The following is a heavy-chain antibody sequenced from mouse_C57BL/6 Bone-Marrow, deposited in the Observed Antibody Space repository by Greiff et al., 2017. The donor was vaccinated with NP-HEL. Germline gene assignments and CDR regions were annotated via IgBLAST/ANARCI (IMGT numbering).Heavy chain of an antibody. D-gene: IGHD1-1*01. V-gene: IGHV1-69*01. CDR1: GYTFTSYW. J-gene: IGHJ1*03. CDR3: ARFYYGSSRYWYFDV. CDR2: IDPSDSYT. Sequence: QVQLQQPGAELVMPGASVKLSCKASGYTFTSYWMHWVKQRPGQGLEWIGEIDPSDSYTNYNQKFKGKSTLTVDKSSSTAYMQLSSLTSEDSAVYYCARFYYGSSRYWYFDVWGTGTTVTVSS.